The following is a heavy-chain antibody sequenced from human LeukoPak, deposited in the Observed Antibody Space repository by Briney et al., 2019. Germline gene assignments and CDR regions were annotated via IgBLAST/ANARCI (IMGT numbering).Heavy chain of an antibody. Sequence: GGSLRLSCAASGFTFSSYGMHWVRPAPGKGLEWVAVIWYDGSNKYYADSVKGRFTISRDNSKNTLYLQMNSLRAEDTAVYYCARESYGSGSSDFDYWGQGTLVTVSS. J-gene: IGHJ4*02. V-gene: IGHV3-33*01. CDR3: ARESYGSGSSDFDY. CDR1: GFTFSSYG. D-gene: IGHD3-10*01. CDR2: IWYDGSNK.